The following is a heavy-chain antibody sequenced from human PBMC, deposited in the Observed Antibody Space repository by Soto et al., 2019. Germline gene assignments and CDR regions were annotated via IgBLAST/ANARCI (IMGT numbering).Heavy chain of an antibody. CDR1: GFTLSSYW. Sequence: EVQLVESGGGSVQPGGSLRLSCAASGFTLSSYWMHWVRQAPGKGLVWVSRIQSDGSSTNYADSVKGRFTISRDNAKNTLYLQMDSLRVEDTAVYYCAREKAVAGTTFDYWGQGNLFTVSS. CDR2: IQSDGSST. V-gene: IGHV3-74*01. D-gene: IGHD6-19*01. J-gene: IGHJ4*02. CDR3: AREKAVAGTTFDY.